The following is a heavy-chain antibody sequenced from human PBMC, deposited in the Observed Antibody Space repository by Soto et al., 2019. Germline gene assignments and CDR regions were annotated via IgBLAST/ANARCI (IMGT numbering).Heavy chain of an antibody. V-gene: IGHV1-69*13. CDR3: ASQGLDYDFWSGYYTEAADV. CDR2: IIPIFGTA. D-gene: IGHD3-3*01. Sequence: SVKVSCKASGGTFSSYAISWVRQAPGQGLEWMGGIIPIFGTANYAQKFQGRVTITADESTSTAYMELSSLRSEDTAVYYCASQGLDYDFWSGYYTEAADVRG. J-gene: IGHJ6*02. CDR1: GGTFSSYA.